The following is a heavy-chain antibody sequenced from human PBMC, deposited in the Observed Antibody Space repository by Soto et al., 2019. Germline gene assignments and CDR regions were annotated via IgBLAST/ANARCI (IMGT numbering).Heavy chain of an antibody. CDR3: ARGTWIVRGLIPDAFDI. CDR2: IYNSGTS. CDR1: GFTVSSHY. V-gene: IGHV3-66*01. Sequence: EVQLVESGGGLVQPGGSLRLSCAASGFTVSSHYINWVRQAPGKGLDWVSVIYNSGTSFYADSVKCRFTVSRDTAKNSVFLQMSSLRAEDTAVYFCARGTWIVRGLIPDAFDIWGQGTMVTVSS. D-gene: IGHD3-10*01. J-gene: IGHJ3*02.